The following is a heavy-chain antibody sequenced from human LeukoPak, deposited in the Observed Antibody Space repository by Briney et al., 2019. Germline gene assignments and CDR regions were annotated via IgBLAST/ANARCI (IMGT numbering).Heavy chain of an antibody. CDR2: IYYSGST. J-gene: IGHJ5*02. CDR3: AREDSSGWGSNWFDP. D-gene: IGHD6-19*01. V-gene: IGHV4-59*01. Sequence: PSETLSLTCTVSGGSISSYYWSCIRQPPGKGLEWIGYIYYSGSTNYNPSLKSRVTISVDTSKNQFSLKLSSVTAADTAVYYCAREDSSGWGSNWFDPWGQGTLVTVSS. CDR1: GGSISSYY.